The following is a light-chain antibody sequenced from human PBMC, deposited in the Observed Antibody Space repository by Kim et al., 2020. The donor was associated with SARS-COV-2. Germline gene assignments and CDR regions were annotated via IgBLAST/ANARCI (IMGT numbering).Light chain of an antibody. CDR3: AAWDDSVSGWV. V-gene: IGLV1-47*01. Sequence: QRVTISCSGSSSNIGSNYVYWYQQLPGTAPKLLIYRNNHRPSGVPDRFSGSKSGTSASLAISGLRSEDEADYYCAAWDDSVSGWVFGGGTQLTVL. CDR1: SSNIGSNY. CDR2: RNN. J-gene: IGLJ3*02.